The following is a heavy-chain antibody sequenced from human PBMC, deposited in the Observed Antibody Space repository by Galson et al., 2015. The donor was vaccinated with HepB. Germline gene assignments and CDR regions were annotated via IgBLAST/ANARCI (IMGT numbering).Heavy chain of an antibody. V-gene: IGHV3-48*04. D-gene: IGHD5-24*01. CDR1: GFSISGYS. CDR3: ARERVMGWLQKSLGNLDP. Sequence: SLRLSCAASGFSISGYSMNWVRQAPGKGLEWLSYISGHRNTIYYTDAVKGRFTISRDNAKNSLSLQMNSLRVEDTAVYYSARERVMGWLQKSLGNLDPWGQGTLVTVSS. J-gene: IGHJ5*02. CDR2: ISGHRNTI.